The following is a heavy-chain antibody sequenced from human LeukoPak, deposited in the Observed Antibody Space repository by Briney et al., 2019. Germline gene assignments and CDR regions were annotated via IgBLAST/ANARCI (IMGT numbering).Heavy chain of an antibody. D-gene: IGHD6-13*01. V-gene: IGHV5-51*01. Sequence: GEXLKISFKGSGYSFTSYWIGWVRQMPGKGLEWMGIIYPGDSDTRYSPSFQGQVTISAEKSISTAYLQWSSLKASDTAMYYCARRTIAAAGTSSAFDIWGQGTMVTVSS. J-gene: IGHJ3*02. CDR2: IYPGDSDT. CDR3: ARRTIAAAGTSSAFDI. CDR1: GYSFTSYW.